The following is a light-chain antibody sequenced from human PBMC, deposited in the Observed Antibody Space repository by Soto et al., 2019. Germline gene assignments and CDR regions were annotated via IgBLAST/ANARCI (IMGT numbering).Light chain of an antibody. J-gene: IGKJ2*01. V-gene: IGKV1-39*01. CDR3: QQSYSTPYT. CDR2: AAS. Sequence: DIQMTQSPSSLSASVGDRVTITCRASQSIRNYLNWYQQKPGKAPKLLIYAASSLHSGVPSTFSGSGSGTAFTLTISSLQPEDFATYYCQQSYSTPYTFGQGTKLEIK. CDR1: QSIRNY.